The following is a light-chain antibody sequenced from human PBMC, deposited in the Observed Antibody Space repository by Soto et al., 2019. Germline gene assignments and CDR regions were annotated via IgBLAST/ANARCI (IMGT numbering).Light chain of an antibody. CDR2: DAS. CDR1: QSVSSY. J-gene: IGKJ1*01. Sequence: EIVLTQSPATLSLSPGERATLSCRASQSVSSYLAWYQQKPGQAPRLLIYDASNRATDIPARFSGSGSGTDFTLTISSLEPEDFAVYYCQQYKKWPRTFGHGTKVEIK. CDR3: QQYKKWPRT. V-gene: IGKV3-11*01.